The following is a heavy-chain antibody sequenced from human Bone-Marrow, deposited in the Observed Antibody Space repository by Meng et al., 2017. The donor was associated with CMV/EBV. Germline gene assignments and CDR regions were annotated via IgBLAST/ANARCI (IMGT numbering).Heavy chain of an antibody. CDR2: IYYSGST. CDR1: GGSISSSSYY. CDR3: ARSLEYSSSLLAY. D-gene: IGHD6-6*01. J-gene: IGHJ4*02. Sequence: SETLSLTCTVSGGSISSSSYYWGWIRQPPGKGLEWIGSIYYSGSTNYSPSLKSRVTISVDTSKNQFSLKLSSVTAADTAMYYCARSLEYSSSLLAYWGQGTLVTVSS. V-gene: IGHV4-39*07.